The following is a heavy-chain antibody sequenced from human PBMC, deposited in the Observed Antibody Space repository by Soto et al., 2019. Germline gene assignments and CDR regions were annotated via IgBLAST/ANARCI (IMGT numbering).Heavy chain of an antibody. D-gene: IGHD2-2*01. J-gene: IGHJ5*02. CDR1: GYTFSNYG. Sequence: ASVKVSCKTSGYTFSNYGITWVRQAPGQPLEWLGWISLYSDGTNYAQKFQGRVSMTTDTSTTTAYMELRSLRSDDTAVYYCARVVPGAEAWFGPWGPATLLTVSS. CDR3: ARVVPGAEAWFGP. CDR2: ISLYSDGT. V-gene: IGHV1-18*01.